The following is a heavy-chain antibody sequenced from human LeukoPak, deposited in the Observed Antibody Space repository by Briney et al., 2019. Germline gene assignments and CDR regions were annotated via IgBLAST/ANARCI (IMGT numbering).Heavy chain of an antibody. CDR1: GFTFSSYG. CDR3: ARGDGPDAFDI. CDR2: ISYDGSNK. Sequence: GGSLRLSCAASGFTFSSYGMHWVRQAPGKGLEWVAVISYDGSNKYYADSVKGRFTSSRDNSKNSLYLQMNSLRAEDTALYYCARGDGPDAFDIWGQGTMVTVSS. D-gene: IGHD2-8*01. J-gene: IGHJ3*02. V-gene: IGHV3-30*03.